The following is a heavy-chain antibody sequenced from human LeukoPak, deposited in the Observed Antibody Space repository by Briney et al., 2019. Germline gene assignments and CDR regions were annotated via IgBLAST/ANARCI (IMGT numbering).Heavy chain of an antibody. V-gene: IGHV4-34*01. CDR2: IYYSGST. CDR3: ARDNGVYGVDY. CDR1: GGSFSGYY. J-gene: IGHJ4*02. D-gene: IGHD4-17*01. Sequence: SETLSHTCAGYGGSFSGYYWSGIRQPPGKGLEWIGTIYYSGSTYYNPSLKSRVTISVDTSKNQFSLKLSSVTAADTAMYYCARDNGVYGVDYWGQGTLVTVSS.